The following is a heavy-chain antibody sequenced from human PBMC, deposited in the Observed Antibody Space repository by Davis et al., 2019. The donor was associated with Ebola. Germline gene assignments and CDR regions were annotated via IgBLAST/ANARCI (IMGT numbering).Heavy chain of an antibody. CDR3: ARLPDCSGGSCTRGEYYYYGMDV. CDR2: IYYSGST. D-gene: IGHD2-15*01. Sequence: SETLSLTCTVSGGSISSYYWSWIRQPPGKGLEWIGYIYYSGSTNYNPSLKSRVTISVDTSKNQFSLKLSSVTAADTAVYYCARLPDCSGGSCTRGEYYYYGMDVWGKGTTVTVSS. V-gene: IGHV4-59*01. CDR1: GGSISSYY. J-gene: IGHJ6*04.